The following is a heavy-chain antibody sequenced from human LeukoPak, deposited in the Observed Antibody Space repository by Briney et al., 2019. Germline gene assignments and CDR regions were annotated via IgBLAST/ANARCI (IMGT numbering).Heavy chain of an antibody. D-gene: IGHD3-10*01. V-gene: IGHV1-2*06. CDR3: TRDYRMVRGVIVGWFDP. Sequence: ASVKVSCKASGYTLTGYYMHWVRQAPGQGHEWMGRITTNSGGTNYAQKFHGRGTITRDTSISTANMELRRLRSDDTAVYYCTRDYRMVRGVIVGWFDPWGQGTLVTVSS. CDR1: GYTLTGYY. CDR2: ITTNSGGT. J-gene: IGHJ5*02.